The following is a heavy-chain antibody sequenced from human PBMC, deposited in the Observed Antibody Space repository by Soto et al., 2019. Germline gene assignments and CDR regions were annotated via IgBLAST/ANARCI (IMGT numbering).Heavy chain of an antibody. CDR2: ISYDGSNK. CDR3: AKRQCCSGGSCYYYYYGMDV. V-gene: IGHV3-30*18. Sequence: QVQLVESGGGVVQPGRSLRLSCAASGFTFSSYGMHWVRQAPGKGLEWVAVISYDGSNKYYADSVKGRFTISRDNSKNTLYLQMNSLRAEDTAVYYCAKRQCCSGGSCYYYYYGMDVWGQGTTVTVSS. D-gene: IGHD2-15*01. J-gene: IGHJ6*02. CDR1: GFTFSSYG.